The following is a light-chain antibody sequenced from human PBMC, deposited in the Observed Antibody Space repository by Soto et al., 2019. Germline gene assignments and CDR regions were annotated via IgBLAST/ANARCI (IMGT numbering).Light chain of an antibody. V-gene: IGKV3-20*01. J-gene: IGKJ4*01. CDR3: QQYGGSPRVS. CDR2: GAS. Sequence: EIVLTQSTGALSLSPGERATLSCRASQTVSDNYLAWYQQKPGQAPRLLIYGASTRATGIPDRFSGSGSGTDFTLTISRLEPEDFAVYYCQQYGGSPRVSFGGGNKVEIK. CDR1: QTVSDNY.